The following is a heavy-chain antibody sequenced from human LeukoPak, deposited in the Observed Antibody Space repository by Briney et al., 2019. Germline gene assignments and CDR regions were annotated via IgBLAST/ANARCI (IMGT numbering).Heavy chain of an antibody. V-gene: IGHV3-30*02. CDR1: GFTFTIYG. Sequence: GGSLRLSCAASGFTFTIYGMHWVRQASGKGLEWVAFIRYDGSNKYYADSVKGRFTFSRDNSKNTLYLQMNSLIAEDTAVYYCAKGSSSSVYYWTGIDYWGQGTLVTVSS. D-gene: IGHD3-22*01. CDR2: IRYDGSNK. CDR3: AKGSSSSVYYWTGIDY. J-gene: IGHJ4*02.